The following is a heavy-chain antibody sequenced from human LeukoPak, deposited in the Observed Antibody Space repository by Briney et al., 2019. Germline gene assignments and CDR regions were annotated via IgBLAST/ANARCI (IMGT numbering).Heavy chain of an antibody. CDR2: IYYSGST. CDR3: ARALMVRGVIQSWFDP. J-gene: IGHJ5*02. Sequence: PSETLSLTCTVSGGSISSSSYYWGWIRQPPGKGLEWIGSIYYSGSTYYNPSLKSRVTISVDTSKNQFSLKLSSVTAADTAVYYCARALMVRGVIQSWFDPWGQGTLVTVSS. V-gene: IGHV4-39*07. CDR1: GGSISSSSYY. D-gene: IGHD3-10*01.